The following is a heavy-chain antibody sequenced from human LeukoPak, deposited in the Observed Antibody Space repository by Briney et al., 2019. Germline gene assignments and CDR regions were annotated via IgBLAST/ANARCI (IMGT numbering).Heavy chain of an antibody. D-gene: IGHD3-22*01. CDR2: ISGSGGST. V-gene: IGHV3-23*01. CDR3: AEGSSGLPFDY. J-gene: IGHJ4*02. Sequence: GGSLRLSCAAPGFTLCSYSLGWVRPAPGEGVGGVSAISGSGGSTYYADSVKGRFTISRDNSKNTLYLQMNSLRAEDTAVYYCAEGSSGLPFDYWGQGTLVTVSS. CDR1: GFTLCSYS.